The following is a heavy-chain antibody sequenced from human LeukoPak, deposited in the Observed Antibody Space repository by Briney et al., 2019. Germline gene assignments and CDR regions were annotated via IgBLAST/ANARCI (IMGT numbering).Heavy chain of an antibody. CDR3: VKDRAVQLEPGLLGDAFDI. V-gene: IGHV3-64D*06. Sequence: GGSLRLSCSASGFTFSSYAMHWVRQAPGKGLEYVSAISSNGGSTYYADSVKGRFTISRDNSKNTLYLQMRSLRAEDTAVYYCVKDRAVQLEPGLLGDAFDIWGQGTMVTVSS. CDR1: GFTFSSYA. J-gene: IGHJ3*02. CDR2: ISSNGGST. D-gene: IGHD1-1*01.